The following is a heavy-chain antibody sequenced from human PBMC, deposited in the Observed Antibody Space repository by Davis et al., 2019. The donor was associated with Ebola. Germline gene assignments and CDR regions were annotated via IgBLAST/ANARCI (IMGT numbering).Heavy chain of an antibody. D-gene: IGHD3-3*01. CDR1: AGTFSSYA. Sequence: SAQVSCNASAGTFSSYATSWVRQAPGQGPEWMGGIIPIFGTANHAQKLQGRVTITADESTSTAYMELRSLRSDDTAVYYCARVNYNSWSGYDYWGQGTLVTVSS. CDR2: IIPIFGTA. CDR3: ARVNYNSWSGYDY. V-gene: IGHV1-69*13. J-gene: IGHJ4*02.